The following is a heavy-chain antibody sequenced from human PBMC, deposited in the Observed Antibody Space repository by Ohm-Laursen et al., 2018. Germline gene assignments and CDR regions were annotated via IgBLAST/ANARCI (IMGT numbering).Heavy chain of an antibody. CDR2: IWSDGSNK. CDR1: GFTFSSYG. D-gene: IGHD5-24*01. J-gene: IGHJ4*02. CDR3: ARDRRRWLPDY. V-gene: IGHV3-33*08. Sequence: SLRLSCAASGFTFSSYGMHWVRQAPGKGLERVAVIWSDGSNKYYADSVKGRFTISRDNSKSTLSLQMNSLRAEDTAVYYCARDRRRWLPDYWGQGTLVTVSS.